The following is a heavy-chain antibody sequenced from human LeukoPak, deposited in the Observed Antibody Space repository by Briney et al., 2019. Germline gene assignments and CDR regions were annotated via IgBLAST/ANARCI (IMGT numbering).Heavy chain of an antibody. CDR2: ISGSGANT. CDR3: AKDTWTTPQGWFDP. CDR1: GFTFDSYA. D-gene: IGHD4-17*01. J-gene: IGHJ5*02. V-gene: IGHV3-23*01. Sequence: PGGSLRLSCAASGFTFDSYAMSWVRQAPGKGLEWVSSISGSGANTVFADSVRGRFTISRDNSKSTLFLQMNSLRAEDTAVYYCAKDTWTTPQGWFDPWGQGTLVTVSS.